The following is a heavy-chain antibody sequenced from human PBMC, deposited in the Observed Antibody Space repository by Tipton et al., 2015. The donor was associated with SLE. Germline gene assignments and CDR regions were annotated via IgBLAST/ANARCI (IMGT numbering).Heavy chain of an antibody. CDR2: ISYSGNT. J-gene: IGHJ6*03. CDR1: GGSISGGDYY. CDR3: ARVGTYYDFWSGYSIHYMDV. V-gene: IGHV4-61*08. Sequence: TLSLTCTVSGGSISGGDYYWNWIRQPPGKGLEWVGFISYSGNTNYNPSLKSRVTISIDTSNNQFSLKLSSVTAADTAVYYCARVGTYYDFWSGYSIHYMDVWGKGTTVTVSS. D-gene: IGHD3-3*01.